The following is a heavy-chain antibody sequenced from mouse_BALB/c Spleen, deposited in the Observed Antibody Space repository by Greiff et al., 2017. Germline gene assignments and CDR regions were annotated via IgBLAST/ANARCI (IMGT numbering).Heavy chain of an antibody. CDR3: ARRGGNWDEDY. Sequence: DVMLVESGGGLVQPGGSRKLSCAASGFTFSSYAMSWVRQTPEKRLEWVASISSGGSTYYPDSVKGRFTISRDNARNILYLQMSSLRSEDTAMYYCARRGGNWDEDYWGQGTTLTVSS. V-gene: IGHV5-6-5*01. J-gene: IGHJ2*01. CDR2: ISSGGST. D-gene: IGHD4-1*01. CDR1: GFTFSSYA.